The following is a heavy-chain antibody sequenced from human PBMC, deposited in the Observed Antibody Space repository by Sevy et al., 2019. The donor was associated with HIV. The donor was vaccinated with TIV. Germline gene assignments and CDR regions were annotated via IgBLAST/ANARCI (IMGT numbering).Heavy chain of an antibody. CDR2: FDPEDGET. J-gene: IGHJ5*02. Sequence: ASVKVSCKVSGYTLTELSMHWVRQAPGKGLEWMGGFDPEDGETIYPQKFQGRVTMTEDTSTDTAYMELSSLRSEDTAVYYCATLRGSGSRDNWFDPWGQGTLVTVSS. D-gene: IGHD1-26*01. CDR3: ATLRGSGSRDNWFDP. CDR1: GYTLTELS. V-gene: IGHV1-24*01.